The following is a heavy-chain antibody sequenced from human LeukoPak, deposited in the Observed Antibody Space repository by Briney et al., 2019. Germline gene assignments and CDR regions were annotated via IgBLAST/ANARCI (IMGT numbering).Heavy chain of an antibody. D-gene: IGHD2-2*01. CDR3: TRSAFCSSGTCYAGTWFDP. Sequence: PGGSLRLSCEASGSTFSNYWMHWVRQAPGKGLVWVSRINGDGSNTVYADSVKGRFSISRDNAKNTLYLQMSSLRAEDTAVYYCTRSAFCSSGTCYAGTWFDPWGQGTLVTVST. CDR1: GSTFSNYW. V-gene: IGHV3-74*01. CDR2: INGDGSNT. J-gene: IGHJ5*02.